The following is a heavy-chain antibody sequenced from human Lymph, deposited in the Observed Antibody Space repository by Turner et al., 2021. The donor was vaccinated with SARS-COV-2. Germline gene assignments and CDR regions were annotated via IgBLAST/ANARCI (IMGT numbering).Heavy chain of an antibody. CDR1: GYTFTGNY. Sequence: QVQLVQSGAELKKPGASVKVSCKASGYTFTGNYMHWVRQAPGQGLEWMGWINPNSGGTNYAQKFQGRVTMTRDTSISTAYMELSRLRSDDTAVYYCARDVERYNDFWSGYSGGYGLDVWGQGTTVTVSS. D-gene: IGHD3-3*01. CDR3: ARDVERYNDFWSGYSGGYGLDV. J-gene: IGHJ6*02. CDR2: INPNSGGT. V-gene: IGHV1-2*02.